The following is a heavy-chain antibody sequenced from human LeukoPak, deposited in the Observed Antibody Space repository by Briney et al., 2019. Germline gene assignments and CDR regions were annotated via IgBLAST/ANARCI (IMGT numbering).Heavy chain of an antibody. V-gene: IGHV1-69*04. CDR1: GGTFSSYA. CDR3: ARDNYPDYYDSSGHFFDY. D-gene: IGHD3-22*01. Sequence: GSSVKVSCKASGGTFSSYAISWVRQAPGQGLEWMGRIIPILGIANYAQKFQGRVTITADKSTSTAYMELSSLRSEDTAVYYCARDNYPDYYDSSGHFFDYWGQGTLVTVSS. J-gene: IGHJ4*02. CDR2: IIPILGIA.